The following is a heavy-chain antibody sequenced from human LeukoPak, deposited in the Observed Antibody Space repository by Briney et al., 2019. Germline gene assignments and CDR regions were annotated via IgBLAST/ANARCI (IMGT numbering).Heavy chain of an antibody. D-gene: IGHD3-22*01. CDR1: GGSISSYY. V-gene: IGHV4-59*12. J-gene: IGHJ4*02. Sequence: PSETLSLTCTVSGGSISSYYWSWIRQPPGKGLEWIGYIYYSGSTNYNPSLKSRVTISVDTSKNQFSLKLSSVTAADTAVYYCARSGYYDSSGYYWIFDYWGQGTLVTVSS. CDR3: ARSGYYDSSGYYWIFDY. CDR2: IYYSGST.